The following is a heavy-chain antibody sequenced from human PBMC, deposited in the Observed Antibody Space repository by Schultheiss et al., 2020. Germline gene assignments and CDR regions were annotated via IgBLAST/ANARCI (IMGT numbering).Heavy chain of an antibody. D-gene: IGHD5-18*01. CDR2: INHSGST. CDR1: GGSFSGYY. CDR3: ARRVDTAMFSGYYYYYYYMDV. J-gene: IGHJ6*03. Sequence: ESLKISCAVYGGSFSGYYWSWIRQPPGKGLEWIGEINHSGSTNYNPSLKSRVTISVDTSKNQFSLKLSSVTAADTAVYYCARRVDTAMFSGYYYYYYYMDVWGKGTTVTVSS. V-gene: IGHV4-34*01.